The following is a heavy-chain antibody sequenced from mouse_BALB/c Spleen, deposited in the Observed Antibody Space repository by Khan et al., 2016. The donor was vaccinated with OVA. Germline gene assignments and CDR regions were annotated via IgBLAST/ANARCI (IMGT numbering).Heavy chain of an antibody. Sequence: QIQLVQSGPELKKPGETVRISCKASGYTFTTAGIQWVQKMPGKGLKWIGWINTHSGVPKYAEDFKGRFAFSLEISVNTAYLQITNLKNEDTATXVCERGGAAYYRNDRDAMEYWGQGTSVTVSS. D-gene: IGHD2-14*01. CDR1: GYTFTTAG. V-gene: IGHV9-4*02. CDR2: INTHSGVP. CDR3: ERGGAAYYRNDRDAMEY. J-gene: IGHJ4*01.